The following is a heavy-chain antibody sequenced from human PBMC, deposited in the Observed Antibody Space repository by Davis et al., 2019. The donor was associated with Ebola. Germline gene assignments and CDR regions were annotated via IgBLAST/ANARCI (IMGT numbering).Heavy chain of an antibody. Sequence: PSETLSLTCTVSGGSISSYYWSWIRQPPGKGLEWIGYIYYSGSTNYNPSLKSRVTISVDTSKNQFSLKLSSVTAADTAVYYCAGSGSYSLDGYWGQGTLVTVSS. V-gene: IGHV4-59*01. J-gene: IGHJ4*02. CDR3: AGSGSYSLDGY. D-gene: IGHD1-26*01. CDR1: GGSISSYY. CDR2: IYYSGST.